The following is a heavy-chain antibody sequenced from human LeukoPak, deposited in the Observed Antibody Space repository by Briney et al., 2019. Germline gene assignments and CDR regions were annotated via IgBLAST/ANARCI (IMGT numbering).Heavy chain of an antibody. D-gene: IGHD4-17*01. Sequence: PGGSLRLSCAASGFTFSTYGLHWVRQAPGKGLEWVAFIRYDGSNKYYADSVKGRFTISRDNSKNTLYLQMNSLRAEDTAVYYCARGYYGDYILDYWGQGTLVTVSS. CDR3: ARGYYGDYILDY. CDR1: GFTFSTYG. J-gene: IGHJ4*02. CDR2: IRYDGSNK. V-gene: IGHV3-30*02.